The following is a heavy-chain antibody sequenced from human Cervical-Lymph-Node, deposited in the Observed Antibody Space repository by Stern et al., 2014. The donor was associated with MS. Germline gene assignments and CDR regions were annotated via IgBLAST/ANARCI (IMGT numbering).Heavy chain of an antibody. CDR1: GVSFSNYY. V-gene: IGHV4-34*01. Sequence: QVQLQQWGAGLLRPSGTLSLTCEGSGVSFSNYYWSWIRQPPGKRPEWIGDSKHGGNTNYNPSLRVRVTFPVDASKNQFSLNLTSGTAADTAVYYGALPEHSWGQGSLVTVTS. CDR2: SKHGGNT. CDR3: ALPEHS. J-gene: IGHJ4*02.